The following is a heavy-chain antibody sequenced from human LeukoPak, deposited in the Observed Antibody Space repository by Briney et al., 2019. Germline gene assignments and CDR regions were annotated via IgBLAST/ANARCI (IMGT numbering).Heavy chain of an antibody. CDR3: ATYNSRNAREFQS. J-gene: IGHJ1*01. V-gene: IGHV3-15*01. CDR1: GFTFSNAW. D-gene: IGHD3-22*01. CDR2: IKSKTDGGTT. Sequence: GGSLRLSCAASGFTFSNAWMSWVRQAPGKGLEWVGRIKSKTDGGTTDYAAPVKGRFTISRDNAKNSLYLQMNSLRAEDTAVYYCATYNSRNAREFQSWGQGTLVTVSS.